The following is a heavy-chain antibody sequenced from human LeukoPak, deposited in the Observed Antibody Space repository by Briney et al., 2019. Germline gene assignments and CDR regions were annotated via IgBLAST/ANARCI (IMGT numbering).Heavy chain of an antibody. D-gene: IGHD3-10*01. V-gene: IGHV1-69*13. CDR1: GGTFSSYA. CDR3: ARGPRGVRRMVRGANYYYMDL. J-gene: IGHJ6*03. Sequence: GASVKVSCKASGGTFSSYAISWVRQAPGQGLEWMGGIIPIFGTANYAQKFQGRVTITADESTSTAYMELSSLRSEDTAVYYCARGPRGVRRMVRGANYYYMDLWGKGPTVTVSS. CDR2: IIPIFGTA.